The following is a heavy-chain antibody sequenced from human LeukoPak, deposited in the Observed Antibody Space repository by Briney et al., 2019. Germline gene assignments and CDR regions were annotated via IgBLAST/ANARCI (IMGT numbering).Heavy chain of an antibody. CDR2: IYHSGRT. Sequence: PSETLSLTCTVSGYSISSGYYWGWIRQPPGKGLEWIGSIYHSGRTYYNPSLKSRVSISIDTSKNQFSLKLSSVTAADTAVYYCASKYYYDSSGYFYVDYWGQGTLVTVSS. CDR3: ASKYYYDSSGYFYVDY. D-gene: IGHD3-22*01. V-gene: IGHV4-38-2*02. CDR1: GYSISSGYY. J-gene: IGHJ4*02.